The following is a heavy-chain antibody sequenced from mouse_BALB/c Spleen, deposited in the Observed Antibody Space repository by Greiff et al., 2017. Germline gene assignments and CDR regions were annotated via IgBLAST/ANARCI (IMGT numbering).Heavy chain of an antibody. CDR3: ARGLRLAY. V-gene: IGHV14-3*02. CDR2: IDPANGNT. D-gene: IGHD2-4*01. Sequence: EVQLVESGAELVKPGASVKLSCTASGFNIKDTYMHWVKQRPEQGLEWIGRIDPANGNTKYDPKFQGKATITADTSSNTAYLQLSSLTSEDTAVYYCARGLRLAYWGQGTLVTVSA. CDR1: GFNIKDTY. J-gene: IGHJ3*01.